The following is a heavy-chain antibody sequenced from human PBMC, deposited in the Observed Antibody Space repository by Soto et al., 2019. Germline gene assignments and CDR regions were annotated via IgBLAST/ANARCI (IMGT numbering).Heavy chain of an antibody. CDR1: GFTFSSYG. V-gene: IGHV3-30*18. CDR2: ISYDGSNK. Sequence: QVQLVESGGGVVQPGRSLRLSCAASGFTFSSYGMHWVRQAPGKGLEWVAVISYDGSNKYYADSVKGRFTISRDNSKNTLYLQMNSLRAEDTAVYYCAKDGMKMGATRGYFDYWGQGTLVNVSS. D-gene: IGHD1-26*01. CDR3: AKDGMKMGATRGYFDY. J-gene: IGHJ4*02.